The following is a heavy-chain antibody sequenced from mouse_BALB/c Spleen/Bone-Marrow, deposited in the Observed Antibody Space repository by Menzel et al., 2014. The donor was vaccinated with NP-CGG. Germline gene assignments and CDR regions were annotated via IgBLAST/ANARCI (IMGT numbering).Heavy chain of an antibody. D-gene: IGHD2-1*01. CDR3: ARFYYGNYVRHFDV. CDR2: ISSGGSYT. Sequence: EVMLVESGGGLVKPGGSLKLSCAASGFTFSSYAMSWVCQTPEKRLEWVATISSGGSYTYYPDSVKGRFTISRDNAKNTLYLQMSSLRSEDTAMYYCARFYYGNYVRHFDVWGVGTTVTVSS. V-gene: IGHV5-9-1*01. J-gene: IGHJ1*01. CDR1: GFTFSSYA.